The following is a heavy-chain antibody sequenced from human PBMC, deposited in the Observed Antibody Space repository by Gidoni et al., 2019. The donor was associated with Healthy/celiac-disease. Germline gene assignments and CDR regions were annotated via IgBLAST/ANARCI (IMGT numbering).Heavy chain of an antibody. CDR1: GFPFSSYW. V-gene: IGHV3-74*01. Sequence: EVQLVESGGGLVQPGGSLRLSCAASGFPFSSYWMHWVRQAPGKGLVWVSRINSDGSSTSYADSVKGRFTISRDNAKNTLYLQMNSLRAEDTAVYYCAREAAAADTLDYWGQGTLVTVSS. CDR2: INSDGSST. D-gene: IGHD6-13*01. J-gene: IGHJ4*02. CDR3: AREAAAADTLDY.